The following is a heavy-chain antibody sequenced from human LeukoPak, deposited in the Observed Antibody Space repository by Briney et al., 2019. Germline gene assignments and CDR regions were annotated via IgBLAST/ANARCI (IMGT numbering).Heavy chain of an antibody. J-gene: IGHJ4*02. D-gene: IGHD2-2*01. V-gene: IGHV3-7*03. CDR3: ARDPCHGALDY. CDR1: GFTFSSSW. CDR2: IKQDGTEE. Sequence: PGGSLRLSCVASGFTFSSSWMSWVRRAPGKGLEWVANIKQDGTEEYYVDSVRGRFSISKDNAKSSLYLQMNSLRAEDTAVYYCARDPCHGALDYWGQGALVTVSS.